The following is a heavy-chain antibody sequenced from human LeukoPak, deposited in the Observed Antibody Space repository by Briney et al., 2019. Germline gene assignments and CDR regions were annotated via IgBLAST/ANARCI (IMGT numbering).Heavy chain of an antibody. J-gene: IGHJ4*02. CDR2: ISGGGGST. CDR1: GLTFSNYA. CDR3: PKGRDYGGDACFDY. Sequence: GGSLRLSCAASGLTFSNYAMTWVRQAPGKGLEWVSGISGGGGSTYYADSVKGRFTISRDNSKNTLDLQMSSLRAEDTAVYYCPKGRDYGGDACFDYWGQGTLVTVSS. V-gene: IGHV3-23*01. D-gene: IGHD4-23*01.